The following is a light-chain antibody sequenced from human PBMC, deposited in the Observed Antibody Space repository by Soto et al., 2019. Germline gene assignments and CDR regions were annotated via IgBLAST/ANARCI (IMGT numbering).Light chain of an antibody. CDR2: DVS. CDR3: QHYYNLPLT. CDR1: QSVRSD. Sequence: EIVMTQSPATLSVSPGEGATLSCRASQSVRSDLAWYQHKPGLAPRLLIYDVSTRATGIPVRFSGSGSGTEFTLSISSLQSEDSAIYYCQHYYNLPLTFGGGTKVDIK. V-gene: IGKV3-15*01. J-gene: IGKJ4*01.